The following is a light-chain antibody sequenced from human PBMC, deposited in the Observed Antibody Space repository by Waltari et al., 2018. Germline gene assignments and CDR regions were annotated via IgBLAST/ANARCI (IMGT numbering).Light chain of an antibody. Sequence: HSALTQPASVSGSPGQSITISCTGTSSDIGVDNYVSWYQQYPGKAPKVIIYEVTKRPSWVSNRLSGSKSGNTASLTISGLQAEDEADDYCSSYSTISSPVQFGGGTTLTVL. CDR2: EVT. V-gene: IGLV2-14*01. J-gene: IGLJ2*01. CDR1: SSDIGVDNY. CDR3: SSYSTISSPVQ.